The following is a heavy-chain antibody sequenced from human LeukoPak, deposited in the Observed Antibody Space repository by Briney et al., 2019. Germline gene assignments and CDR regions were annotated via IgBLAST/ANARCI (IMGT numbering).Heavy chain of an antibody. Sequence: SETLSLTCTVSGGSISSSSYYWGWIRQPPGKGLEWIGSIYYSGSTYYNPSLKSRVTLSVDTSKNQFSLKLSSVTAADTAVYYCASVLPYYYDSSGYSTRDYWGQGTLVTVSS. CDR3: ASVLPYYYDSSGYSTRDY. J-gene: IGHJ4*02. CDR1: GGSISSSSYY. V-gene: IGHV4-39*01. D-gene: IGHD3-22*01. CDR2: IYYSGST.